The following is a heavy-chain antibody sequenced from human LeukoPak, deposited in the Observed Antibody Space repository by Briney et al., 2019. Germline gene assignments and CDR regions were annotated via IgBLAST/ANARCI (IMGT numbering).Heavy chain of an antibody. J-gene: IGHJ4*02. D-gene: IGHD3-10*01. CDR2: ISYDGSNK. V-gene: IGHV3-30-3*01. Sequence: GRSLRLSCAASGFTFSSYAMHWVRQAPGKGLEWVAVISYDGSNKYYADSVKGRFTISRDNSKNTLYLQMNSLRAEDTAVYYCAGGYGSGSYYQGVFDYWGQGTLVTVSS. CDR1: GFTFSSYA. CDR3: AGGYGSGSYYQGVFDY.